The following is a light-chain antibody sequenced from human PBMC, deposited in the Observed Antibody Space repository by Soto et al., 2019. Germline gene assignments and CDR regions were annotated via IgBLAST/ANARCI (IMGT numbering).Light chain of an antibody. V-gene: IGLV2-8*01. J-gene: IGLJ1*01. CDR2: EVS. CDR3: GSYAVSNSLV. CDR1: SSDIGDYNY. Sequence: QSALTQPPSASGSPGQSVTISCTGTSSDIGDYNYVSWYQHHPGKAPKLMIYEVSKRPSGVPDRFSGSKSGSTASLTVSGLQAEDEADYYCGSYAVSNSLVFGTGTKLTVL.